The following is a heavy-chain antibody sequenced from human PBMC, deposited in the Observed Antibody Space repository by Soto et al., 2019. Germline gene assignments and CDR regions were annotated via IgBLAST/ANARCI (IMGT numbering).Heavy chain of an antibody. D-gene: IGHD3-16*01. V-gene: IGHV1-46*01. CDR2: ISPFGGAT. J-gene: IGHJ6*02. CDR1: GDSVSNDY. CDR3: AKGRGGKTVANFGMDV. Sequence: ASVKVSCKASGDSVSNDYLHWVRQAPGQGFEWLGVISPFGGATAYAQSFKGRVTVTMDKSSTTFYLELSSLRSDDTAVYYCAKGRGGKTVANFGMDVWVQGVTVADYS.